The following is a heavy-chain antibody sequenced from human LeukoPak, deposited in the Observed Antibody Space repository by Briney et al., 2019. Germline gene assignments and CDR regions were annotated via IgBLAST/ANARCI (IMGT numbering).Heavy chain of an antibody. J-gene: IGHJ4*02. D-gene: IGHD6-13*01. CDR2: ISYDGSNK. V-gene: IGHV3-30*18. CDR1: GFTFSSYG. CDR3: AKEGIAAAALH. Sequence: GGSLRLSCAASGFTFSSYGVHWVRQAPGKGLEWVAVISYDGSNKYYADSVKGRFTISRDNSKNTLYLQMNSLRAEDTAVYYCAKEGIAAAALHWGQGTLVTVSS.